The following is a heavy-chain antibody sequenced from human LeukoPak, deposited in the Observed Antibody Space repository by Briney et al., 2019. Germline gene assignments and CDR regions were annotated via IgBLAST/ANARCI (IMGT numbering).Heavy chain of an antibody. V-gene: IGHV3-21*01. Sequence: GGSLRLSCAASGFTFSSYVMHWVRQAPGRGLEWVSSISSSSSYIYYADSVKGRFTISRDNAKNSLYLQMNSLRAEDTAVYYCARGYSSGWYANYWGQGTLVTVSS. CDR1: GFTFSSYV. D-gene: IGHD6-19*01. CDR2: ISSSSSYI. CDR3: ARGYSSGWYANY. J-gene: IGHJ4*02.